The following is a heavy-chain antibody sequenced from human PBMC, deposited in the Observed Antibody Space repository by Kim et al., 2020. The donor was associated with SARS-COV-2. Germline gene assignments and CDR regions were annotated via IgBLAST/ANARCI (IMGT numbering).Heavy chain of an antibody. CDR1: GFTFDDSA. V-gene: IGHV3-43*02. CDR3: AKDISDSSRWFVALDF. CDR2: ISGDGGST. Sequence: GGSLRLSCAASGFTFDDSAMQWVRQVPGKGLEWVSFISGDGGSTYYADSVKGRFTVSRDNNKNSLYLQMNSLRTEDTALYYCAKDISDSSRWFVALDFWGLETMVTVSS. D-gene: IGHD6-13*01. J-gene: IGHJ3*01.